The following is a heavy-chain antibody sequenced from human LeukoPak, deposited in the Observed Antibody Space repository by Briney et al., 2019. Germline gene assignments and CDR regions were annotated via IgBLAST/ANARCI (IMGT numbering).Heavy chain of an antibody. CDR2: IIPIFGTA. Sequence: ASVKVSCKASGGTFSSYAISWVRQAPGQGLEWMGGIIPIFGTASYAQKFQGRVTITTDESTSTAYMELSSLRSEDTAVYYCARGRTTIAAAGTIYYYYMDVWGKGTTVTVSS. V-gene: IGHV1-69*05. J-gene: IGHJ6*03. CDR3: ARGRTTIAAAGTIYYYYMDV. CDR1: GGTFSSYA. D-gene: IGHD6-13*01.